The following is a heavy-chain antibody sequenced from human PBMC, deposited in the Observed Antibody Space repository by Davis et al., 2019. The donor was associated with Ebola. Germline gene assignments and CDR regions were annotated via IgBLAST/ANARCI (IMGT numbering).Heavy chain of an antibody. V-gene: IGHV3-23*01. CDR1: GFTFSNYG. CDR2: ISGNGGYT. Sequence: GGSLRLSCEGSGFTFSNYGMSWVRQAPGKGLEWRSVISGNGGYTHYADSAKGRFSISRDNSKNTLYMQMNGLRADDTAVYYCANIGASTSKGPTDYWGQGILVTVSS. CDR3: ANIGASTSKGPTDY. D-gene: IGHD3-10*01. J-gene: IGHJ4*02.